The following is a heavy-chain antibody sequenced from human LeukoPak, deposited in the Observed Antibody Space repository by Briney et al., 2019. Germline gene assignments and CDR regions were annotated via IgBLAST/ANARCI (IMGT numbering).Heavy chain of an antibody. CDR1: GFTFSNSC. Sequence: PGGSLRLSCAASGFTFSNSCMHWVRQVPGKGLLWVSRISNDGSSSIYADSVKGRFTISRDNAKNTLYLQMNRLRAEDTAVYYCARMATAFDYWGQGTLVTVSS. CDR2: ISNDGSSS. CDR3: ARMATAFDY. D-gene: IGHD1-1*01. J-gene: IGHJ4*02. V-gene: IGHV3-74*01.